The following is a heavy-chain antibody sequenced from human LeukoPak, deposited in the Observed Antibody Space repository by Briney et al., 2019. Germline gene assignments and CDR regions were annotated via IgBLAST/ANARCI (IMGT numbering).Heavy chain of an antibody. D-gene: IGHD4-17*01. V-gene: IGHV3-48*04. CDR2: ISSSSSTI. CDR3: ARERVVKSTTVTTLYVFDM. CDR1: GFTFSSYS. J-gene: IGHJ3*02. Sequence: GGSLRLSCAASGFTFSSYSMNWVRQAPGKGLEWVSYISSSSSTIYYADSVKGRFTISRDNAKKSLYLQMNSLRAEDTAVYYCARERVVKSTTVTTLYVFDMWGQGTMVTVSS.